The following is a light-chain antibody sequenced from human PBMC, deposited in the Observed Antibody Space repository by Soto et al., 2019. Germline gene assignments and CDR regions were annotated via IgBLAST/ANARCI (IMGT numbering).Light chain of an antibody. CDR3: ASWDDSLNAVV. CDR1: SSNIGSNT. CDR2: GNN. Sequence: QAVVTQPPSSSGTPGQRVTISCSGSSSNIGSNTVNWYQQLPGTAPKLLIFGNNQRSSGVPDRFSGSKSGTSASLAISGLQSEDEADYYCASWDDSLNAVVFGGGTKVTVL. V-gene: IGLV1-44*01. J-gene: IGLJ2*01.